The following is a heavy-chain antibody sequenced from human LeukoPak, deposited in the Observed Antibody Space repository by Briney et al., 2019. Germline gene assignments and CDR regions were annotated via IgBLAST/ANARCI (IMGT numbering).Heavy chain of an antibody. CDR3: AREIRQRRGYSYGYLGY. V-gene: IGHV1-2*02. CDR1: GYTFTGHY. J-gene: IGHJ4*02. Sequence: ASVKVSCKASGYTFTGHYMHWVRQAPGQGLEWMGWINPNSGGTNYAQKFQGRVTMTRDTSISTAYMELSRLRSDDTAVYYCAREIRQRRGYSYGYLGYWGQGTLVTVSS. D-gene: IGHD5-18*01. CDR2: INPNSGGT.